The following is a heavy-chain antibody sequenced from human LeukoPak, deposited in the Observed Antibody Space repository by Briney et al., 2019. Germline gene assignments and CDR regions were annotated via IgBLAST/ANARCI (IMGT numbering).Heavy chain of an antibody. CDR2: ISSSGSTI. V-gene: IGHV3-48*03. CDR1: GFSFSTYA. CDR3: AELGITMIGGV. D-gene: IGHD3-10*02. Sequence: GGSLRLSCAAPGFSFSTYAMNWVRQAPGKGLEWVSYISSSGSTIYYADSVKGRFTISRDNAKNSLYLQMNSLRAEDTAVYYCAELGITMIGGVWGKGTTVTISS. J-gene: IGHJ6*04.